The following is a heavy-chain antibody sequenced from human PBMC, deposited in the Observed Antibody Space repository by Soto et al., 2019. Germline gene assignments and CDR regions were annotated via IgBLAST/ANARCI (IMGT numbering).Heavy chain of an antibody. CDR3: ARFSMPSGSIPVH. CDR1: GDSITGYY. J-gene: IGHJ4*02. D-gene: IGHD2-2*01. CDR2: IYYSGNT. V-gene: IGHV4-59*12. Sequence: PSETLSLTCTVSGDSITGYYWSWIRQPPGRGLQWIGYIYYSGNTNYNTNYNPSLVGRVAISADKSISTAYLQWSSLKASDTAMYYCARFSMPSGSIPVHWGQGTLVTVSS.